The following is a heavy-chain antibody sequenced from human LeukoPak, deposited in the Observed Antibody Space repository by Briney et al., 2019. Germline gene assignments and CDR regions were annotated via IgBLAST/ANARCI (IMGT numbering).Heavy chain of an antibody. V-gene: IGHV3-48*03. D-gene: IGHD3-22*01. CDR2: ISSSGSTI. J-gene: IGHJ4*02. CDR3: ARDRGDDSNPFDY. CDR1: GFTFSSYE. Sequence: GGSLRLSCAASGFTFSSYEMNWVRQAPGKGQEWVSCISSSGSTIYYADSVKGRFTISRDNAKNSLYLQMNSLRAEDTAVYYCARDRGDDSNPFDYWGQGTLVTVSS.